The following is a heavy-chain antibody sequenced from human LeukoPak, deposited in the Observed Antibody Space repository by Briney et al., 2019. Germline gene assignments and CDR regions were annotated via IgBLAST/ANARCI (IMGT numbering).Heavy chain of an antibody. CDR3: AKSGQYDGSGYYLVPFDY. D-gene: IGHD3-22*01. Sequence: PGGSLRLSCAASGFTFSSYAMSWVRQAPGKGLEWVSIISHTGGSTYYADSVKGRFTISRDNAKNTLYVQITSLRAEDTAVYYCAKSGQYDGSGYYLVPFDYWGQGTLVTVSS. J-gene: IGHJ4*02. V-gene: IGHV3-23*01. CDR2: ISHTGGST. CDR1: GFTFSSYA.